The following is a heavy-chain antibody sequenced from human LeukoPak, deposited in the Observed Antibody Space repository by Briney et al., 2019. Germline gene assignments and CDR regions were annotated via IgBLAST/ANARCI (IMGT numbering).Heavy chain of an antibody. CDR2: IIPIFGTA. J-gene: IGHJ2*01. CDR3: ARRVSRSYYDSSGYGGWYFDL. V-gene: IGHV1-69*01. CDR1: GGTFSSYA. Sequence: ASVKVSCKASGGTFSSYAISWVRQAPGQGLEWMGGIIPIFGTANYAQKFQGRVTITADGSTSTAYMELSSLRSEDTAVYYCARRVSRSYYDSSGYGGWYFDLWGRGTLVTVSS. D-gene: IGHD3-22*01.